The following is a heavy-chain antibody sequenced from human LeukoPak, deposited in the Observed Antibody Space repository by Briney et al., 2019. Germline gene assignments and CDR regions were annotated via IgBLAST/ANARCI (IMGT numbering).Heavy chain of an antibody. J-gene: IGHJ4*02. Sequence: SETLSLTYTVSGDSISSSYWSWIRQPPGKGLEWIGDIYYSGSTNYNPSLKSRVIISVDTSKNQFSLKLTSVTAADTAVYYCARHRRGVAAADYWGQGTLVTVSS. V-gene: IGHV4-59*08. CDR2: IYYSGST. CDR3: ARHRRGVAAADY. CDR1: GDSISSSY. D-gene: IGHD6-13*01.